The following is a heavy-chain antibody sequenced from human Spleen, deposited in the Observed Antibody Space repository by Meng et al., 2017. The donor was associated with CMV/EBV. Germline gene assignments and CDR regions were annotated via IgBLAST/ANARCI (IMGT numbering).Heavy chain of an antibody. CDR2: ISSSSTYI. V-gene: IGHV3-21*01. D-gene: IGHD6-13*01. J-gene: IGHJ6*02. Sequence: GESLKISCTASGFIFSSYTMSWVRQAPGKGLEWVSSISSSSTYIYYADSLQGRFTISRDNAKNSLYLQMNSPRAEDTAVYYCARGTDSSSYYGMDVWGQGTTVTVSS. CDR1: GFIFSSYT. CDR3: ARGTDSSSYYGMDV.